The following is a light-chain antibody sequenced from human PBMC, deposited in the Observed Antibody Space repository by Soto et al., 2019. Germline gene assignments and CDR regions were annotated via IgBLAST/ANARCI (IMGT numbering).Light chain of an antibody. CDR2: VAF. Sequence: EIVWTHSPATLSLSPGERATLSCRARPSVTNCLAWYQQKPGQAPRLLIYVAFNRATGIPARFSGSGSGTDFTLTISSLEPEDFAVYYYQQRNIWPPVTFGQGKRLEIK. J-gene: IGKJ5*01. V-gene: IGKV3-11*01. CDR1: PSVTNC. CDR3: QQRNIWPPVT.